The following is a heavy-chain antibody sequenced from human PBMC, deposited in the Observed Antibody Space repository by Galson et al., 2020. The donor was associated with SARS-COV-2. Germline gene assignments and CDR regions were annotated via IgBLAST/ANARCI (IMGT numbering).Heavy chain of an antibody. D-gene: IGHD1-7*01. CDR2: IYYRGKT. V-gene: IGHV4-39*01. CDR3: ARQGSELLRGQRSSCVDP. Sequence: SQTLSLTSTVSGDSISTSSYHWGWLRQPPGKGLEWIGIIYYRGKTCYNPSLKSRVTISVNTSKNQFTLKLSSVTDADTAVYYCARQGSELLRGQRSSCVDPWGQGTLVTVSS. CDR1: GDSISTSSYH. J-gene: IGHJ5*02.